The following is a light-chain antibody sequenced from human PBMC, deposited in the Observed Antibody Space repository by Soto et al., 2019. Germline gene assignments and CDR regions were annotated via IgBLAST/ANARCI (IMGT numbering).Light chain of an antibody. CDR1: SSNIGAGYD. Sequence: QSVLTQPPSVSGAPGQRVTISCTGSSSNIGAGYDVHWYQQLPGTAPKLLIYGNSNRPSGVPDRFSGSKSGTSASLAITGLQAEDEADFYCQSHDSSLCAYVFGTGTKLTVL. CDR3: QSHDSSLCAYV. CDR2: GNS. V-gene: IGLV1-40*01. J-gene: IGLJ1*01.